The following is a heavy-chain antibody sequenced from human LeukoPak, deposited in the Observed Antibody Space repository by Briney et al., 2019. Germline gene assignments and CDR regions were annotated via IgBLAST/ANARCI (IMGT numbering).Heavy chain of an antibody. CDR1: GFTFSSYS. CDR3: ARDQGRIAAAGNYLSSGY. D-gene: IGHD6-13*01. Sequence: PGGSLRLSCAASGFTFSSYSMNWVRQAPGKGLEWVSYISSSSSTIYYADSVKGRFTISRDNAKNSLYLQMNSLRDEDTAVYYCARDQGRIAAAGNYLSSGYWGQGTLVTVSS. V-gene: IGHV3-48*02. CDR2: ISSSSSTI. J-gene: IGHJ4*02.